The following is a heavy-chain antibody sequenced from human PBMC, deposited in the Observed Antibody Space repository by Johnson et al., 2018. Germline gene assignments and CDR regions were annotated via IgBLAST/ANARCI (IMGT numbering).Heavy chain of an antibody. CDR1: GFTFSSYA. V-gene: IGHV3-30-3*01. D-gene: IGHD3-10*01. J-gene: IGHJ3*02. Sequence: QVQLVQSGGGVVQPGRSXRLSCAASGFTFSSYAMHWVRQAPGKGLEWVAVISNDGSNKYYADSVKGRFPISRDNSKNPLYLQMNSLRAEDTDVDYCASLSAGAFDIWGQGTMVTVSS. CDR3: ASLSAGAFDI. CDR2: ISNDGSNK.